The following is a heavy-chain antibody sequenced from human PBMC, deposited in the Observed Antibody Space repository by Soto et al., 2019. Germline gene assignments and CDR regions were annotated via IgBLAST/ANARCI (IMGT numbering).Heavy chain of an antibody. D-gene: IGHD3-16*01. J-gene: IGHJ5*02. Sequence: SGPTLVNPTQTLTLSCTLSVFSLTTNGMSVTWIRKPPGNALEWLALIDGNHQKYYNASLKTRLTLSKDTSKNHVVLTMTNMDPLDTGTYFCARLLKGGTSDWLDPWGQGTQVTVSS. CDR2: IDGNHQK. V-gene: IGHV2-70*01. CDR1: VFSLTTNGMS. CDR3: ARLLKGGTSDWLDP.